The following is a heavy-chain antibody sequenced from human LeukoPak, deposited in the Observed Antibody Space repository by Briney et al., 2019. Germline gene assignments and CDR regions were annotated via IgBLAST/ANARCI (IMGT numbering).Heavy chain of an antibody. D-gene: IGHD3-3*01. CDR3: ARVGTDFWSGYTPYFDY. J-gene: IGHJ4*02. Sequence: PSETLSLTCTVSGGSISSYYWSWIRQPAGKGLEWIGRIYTSGSTNYSPSLKSRVTMSVDTSKNQFSLKLSSVTAADTAVYYCARVGTDFWSGYTPYFDYWGQGTLVTVSS. CDR2: IYTSGST. V-gene: IGHV4-4*07. CDR1: GGSISSYY.